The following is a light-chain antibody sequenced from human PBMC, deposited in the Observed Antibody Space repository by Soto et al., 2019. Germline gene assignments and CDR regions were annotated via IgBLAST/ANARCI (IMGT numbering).Light chain of an antibody. Sequence: DIQMTQSPSSLSASVGDRVTISCRASQTINTYLNWYQQKPGKAPKLLIYAASSLQSGVPSRFRGSGSGTDFTLTISSLQPEDFAIYYCQQSYSSSTYTFGRGTKLEIK. J-gene: IGKJ2*01. CDR1: QTINTY. CDR3: QQSYSSSTYT. CDR2: AAS. V-gene: IGKV1-39*01.